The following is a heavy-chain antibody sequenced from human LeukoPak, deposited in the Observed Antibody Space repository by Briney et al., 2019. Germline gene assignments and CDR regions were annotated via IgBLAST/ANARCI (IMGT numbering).Heavy chain of an antibody. CDR2: IYTSGST. CDR3: ARGRGSGWFFDY. CDR1: GGSISSYY. Sequence: SETLSLTCTVSGGSISSYYWSCLRQPAGKGLEWLGRIYTSGSTNYNPSRKSRVTMSVDTSKHEFSQKLSSVPAADTAVYYCARGRGSGWFFDYWGQGTLVTVSS. J-gene: IGHJ4*02. V-gene: IGHV4-4*07. D-gene: IGHD6-19*01.